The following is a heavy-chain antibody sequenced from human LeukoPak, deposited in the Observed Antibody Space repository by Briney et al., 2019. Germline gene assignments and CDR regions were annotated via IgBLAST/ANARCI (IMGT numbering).Heavy chain of an antibody. D-gene: IGHD3-10*01. CDR3: AGSGSYSPLDY. J-gene: IGHJ4*02. V-gene: IGHV3-74*03. CDR1: GFTFSSYW. Sequence: PGGSLRLSCAASGFTFSSYWMHWVRQAPGKGLVWVSRIYSDGSSTKYADSVKGRFTISRDNAKYTLYLQMNSLRAEDTAVYYCAGSGSYSPLDYWGQGTLVTVSS. CDR2: IYSDGSST.